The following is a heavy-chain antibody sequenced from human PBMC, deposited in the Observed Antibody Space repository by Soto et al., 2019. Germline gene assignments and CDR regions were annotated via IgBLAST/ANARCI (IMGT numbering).Heavy chain of an antibody. J-gene: IGHJ6*02. V-gene: IGHV4-4*02. CDR1: GDSMDNNRW. CDR3: ARDAVPDSSGYYSTATYYYYGMDV. CDR2: VTRSGST. Sequence: SETLSLTCAVFGDSMDNNRWWSWVRQSPGKGLEWIGEVTRSGSTNYNPSLKSRVTISVDTSKNQFSLKLSSVTAADTAVYYCARDAVPDSSGYYSTATYYYYGMDVWGQGTTVTVSS. D-gene: IGHD3-22*01.